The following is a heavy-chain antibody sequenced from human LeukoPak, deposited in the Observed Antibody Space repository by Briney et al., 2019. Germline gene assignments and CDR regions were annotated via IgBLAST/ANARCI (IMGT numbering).Heavy chain of an antibody. Sequence: ASVKVSCKASGYTFTSYGISWVRQAPGQGLEWMGWISAYNGNTNYAQKLQGRVTMTRDMSTSTVYMELSSLRSEDTAVYYCARDMGRSAIDYWGQGTLVTVSS. CDR2: ISAYNGNT. CDR1: GYTFTSYG. J-gene: IGHJ4*02. V-gene: IGHV1-18*01. D-gene: IGHD1-26*01. CDR3: ARDMGRSAIDY.